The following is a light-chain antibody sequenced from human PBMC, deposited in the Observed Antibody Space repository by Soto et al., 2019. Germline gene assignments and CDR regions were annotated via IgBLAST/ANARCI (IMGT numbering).Light chain of an antibody. Sequence: EIVLTQSPATLSLSPGERATLSCRASQSVSSYLAWYQQKPGQAPRLLIYDASNRATGIPVRFSGSGSGTDFTLTISSLEPEDFEVYYCQQSSNWPPLTFGGGTKVEIK. CDR1: QSVSSY. J-gene: IGKJ4*01. CDR3: QQSSNWPPLT. V-gene: IGKV3-11*01. CDR2: DAS.